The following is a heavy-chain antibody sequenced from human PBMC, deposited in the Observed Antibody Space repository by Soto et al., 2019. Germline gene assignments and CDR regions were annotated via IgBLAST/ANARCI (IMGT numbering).Heavy chain of an antibody. CDR2: INSDGSST. CDR1: GFTFSSYW. Sequence: GGSLRLSCAASGFTFSSYWMHWVRQDPGKGLVWVSRINSDGSSTSYADSVKGRFTVSRDNAKNTLYLQMNSLRVEDTAVYYCARRVAGPAPNYFDHWGQGTLVTVSS. J-gene: IGHJ4*02. CDR3: ARRVAGPAPNYFDH. V-gene: IGHV3-74*01.